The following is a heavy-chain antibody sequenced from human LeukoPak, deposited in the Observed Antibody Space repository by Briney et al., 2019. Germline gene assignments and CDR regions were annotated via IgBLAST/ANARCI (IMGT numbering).Heavy chain of an antibody. V-gene: IGHV3-7*01. CDR3: ARGGGYDFWSGYNNWFDP. CDR2: IKQDGSEK. Sequence: GGSLRLSCAASGFSFSSYWMSWVRQAPGKGPEWVANIKQDGSEKYYVDSVKGRFTISRDNAKNSLYLQMNSLRAEDTAVNYCARGGGYDFWSGYNNWFDPWGQGTLVTVSS. CDR1: GFSFSSYW. D-gene: IGHD3-3*01. J-gene: IGHJ5*02.